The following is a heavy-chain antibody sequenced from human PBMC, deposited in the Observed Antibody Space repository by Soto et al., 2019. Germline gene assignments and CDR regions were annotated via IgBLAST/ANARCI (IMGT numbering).Heavy chain of an antibody. J-gene: IGHJ4*02. CDR1: GFTFGDYA. CDR2: IRSKAYGGTT. D-gene: IGHD5-18*01. V-gene: IGHV3-49*04. Sequence: GSLRLSCTASGFTFGDYAMSWVRQAPGKGLEWVGFIRSKAYGGTTEYAASVKGRFTISRDDSKSIAYLQMNSLKTEDTAVYYCTRRGYSYVYDYWGQGTLVTVSS. CDR3: TRRGYSYVYDY.